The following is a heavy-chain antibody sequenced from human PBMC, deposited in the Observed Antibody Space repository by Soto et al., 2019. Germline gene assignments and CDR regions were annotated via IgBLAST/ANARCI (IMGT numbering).Heavy chain of an antibody. CDR1: GGTFSSYT. CDR2: IIPILGIA. Sequence: SVKVSFKASGGTFSSYTISWVRQAPGQGLEWMGRIIPILGIANYAQKFQGRVTITADKSTSTAYMELSSLRSEDTAVYYCARDGPRISLAYWGQGTLVTVSS. D-gene: IGHD2-15*01. CDR3: ARDGPRISLAY. J-gene: IGHJ4*02. V-gene: IGHV1-69*04.